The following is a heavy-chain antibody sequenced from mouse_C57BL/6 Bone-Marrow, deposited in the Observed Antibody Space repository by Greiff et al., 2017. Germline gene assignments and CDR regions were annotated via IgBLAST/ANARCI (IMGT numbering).Heavy chain of an antibody. V-gene: IGHV6-3*01. J-gene: IGHJ4*01. CDR1: GFTFSNYW. CDR2: IRLKSDNYAT. CDR3: TVYYGSSSDYAMDY. D-gene: IGHD1-1*01. Sequence: EVKLMESGGGLVQPGGSMKLSCVASGFTFSNYWMNWVRQSPEKGLEWVAQIRLKSDNYATHYAESVKGRFTISRDDSKSSVNLQMNNLRAEDTGIYYCTVYYGSSSDYAMDYWGQGTSVTVSS.